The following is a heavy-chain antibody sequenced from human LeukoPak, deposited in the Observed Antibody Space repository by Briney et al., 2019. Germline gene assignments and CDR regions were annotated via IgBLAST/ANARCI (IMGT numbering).Heavy chain of an antibody. CDR1: GGTFSSYA. Sequence: SVKVSCKASGGTFSSYAISRVRQAPGQGLEWMGGIIPIFGTANYAQKFQGRVTITADESTSTAYMELSSLRSEDTAVYYCARFGAYQLLTFYYYYGMDVWGQGTTVTVSS. J-gene: IGHJ6*02. D-gene: IGHD2-2*01. CDR2: IIPIFGTA. CDR3: ARFGAYQLLTFYYYYGMDV. V-gene: IGHV1-69*13.